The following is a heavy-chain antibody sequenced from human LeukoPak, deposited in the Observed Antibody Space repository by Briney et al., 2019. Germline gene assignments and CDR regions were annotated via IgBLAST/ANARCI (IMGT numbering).Heavy chain of an antibody. D-gene: IGHD2-2*01. V-gene: IGHV4-61*02. CDR3: ARTDRYCSSTSCLYNWFDP. CDR2: IYTSGST. Sequence: TSQTLSLTGTVSGGSISSGSYYWSWIRRPAGKGLEWIGRIYTSGSTNYNPSLKSRVTISVDTSKNQFSLKLSSVTAADTAVYYCARTDRYCSSTSCLYNWFDPWGQGTLVTVSS. CDR1: GGSISSGSYY. J-gene: IGHJ5*02.